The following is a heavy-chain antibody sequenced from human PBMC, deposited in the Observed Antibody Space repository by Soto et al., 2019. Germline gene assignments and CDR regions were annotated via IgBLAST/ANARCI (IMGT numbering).Heavy chain of an antibody. Sequence: QVQLVQSGAEVRKPGSSVEVSCMASGSTFSSYTVNWVRQAPGQGLEWIGRIIPVLGVTHYARRFQGRVSITEDRSRKTAFMELTVLSCVHTAAYYCVRLRYCCVDFYNQFYYVLDVWGQGTTVTVSS. J-gene: IGHJ6*02. V-gene: IGHV1-69*02. CDR1: GSTFSSYT. D-gene: IGHD2-21*02. CDR2: IIPVLGVT. CDR3: VRLRYCCVDFYNQFYYVLDV.